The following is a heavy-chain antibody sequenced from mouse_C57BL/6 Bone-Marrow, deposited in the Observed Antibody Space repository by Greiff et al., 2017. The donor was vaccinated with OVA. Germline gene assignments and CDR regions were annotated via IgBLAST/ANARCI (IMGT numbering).Heavy chain of an antibody. Sequence: QVQLKQSGAELVKPGASVKMSCKASGYTFTSYWITWVKQRPGQGLEWIGDIYPGSGSTNYNEKFKSKATLTVDTSSSTAYMQLSSLTSEDSAVYYCARNSIYYYGSSYGFAYWGQGTLVTVSA. CDR1: GYTFTSYW. CDR2: IYPGSGST. D-gene: IGHD1-1*01. CDR3: ARNSIYYYGSSYGFAY. V-gene: IGHV1-55*01. J-gene: IGHJ3*01.